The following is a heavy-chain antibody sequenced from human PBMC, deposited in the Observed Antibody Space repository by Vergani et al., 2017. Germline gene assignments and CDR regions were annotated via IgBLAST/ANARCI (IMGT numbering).Heavy chain of an antibody. D-gene: IGHD3-16*01. CDR3: AREGGGYYYYYYGMDV. CDR1: GGSLSSGSNY. CDR2: IYTSGST. Sequence: QVQLQESGPGLVKPSQTLSLTCTVSGGSLSSGSNYWSWIRQPAGKGLEWVGRIYTSGSTSYNPSRKSRVTISVDTSKNQFSLKLSAVTAADTAVYYCAREGGGYYYYYYGMDVWGQGTTVTVSS. J-gene: IGHJ6*02. V-gene: IGHV4-61*02.